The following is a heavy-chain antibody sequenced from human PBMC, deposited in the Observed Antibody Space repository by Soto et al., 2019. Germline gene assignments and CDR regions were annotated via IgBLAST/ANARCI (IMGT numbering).Heavy chain of an antibody. Sequence: PSETLSLTCTVSGGSISSSSYYWGWIRQPPGKGLEWIGSIYYSGSTYYNPSLKSRVTISVDTSKNQFSLKLSSVTAADTAVYYCARPYGDTTLDPAENWFDPWGRGTLVTVSS. J-gene: IGHJ5*02. CDR3: ARPYGDTTLDPAENWFDP. CDR2: IYYSGST. CDR1: GGSISSSSYY. V-gene: IGHV4-39*01. D-gene: IGHD4-17*01.